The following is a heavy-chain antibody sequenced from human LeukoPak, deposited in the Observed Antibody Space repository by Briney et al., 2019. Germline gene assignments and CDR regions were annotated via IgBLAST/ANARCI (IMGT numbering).Heavy chain of an antibody. CDR3: GRERRGGLSESLGGFASYYTYYYMDV. D-gene: IGHD1-26*01. Sequence: ASVKVSCKASGYTFTKYYIHWVRQAPGQGLEWMGMINPSDGATTYAQRFQGRVIMTRDMSTTTVYMDLRSLRSEEPAVYFCGRERRGGLSESLGGFASYYTYYYMDVWGRGTTVSVSS. J-gene: IGHJ6*03. CDR1: GYTFTKYY. CDR2: INPSDGAT. V-gene: IGHV1-46*01.